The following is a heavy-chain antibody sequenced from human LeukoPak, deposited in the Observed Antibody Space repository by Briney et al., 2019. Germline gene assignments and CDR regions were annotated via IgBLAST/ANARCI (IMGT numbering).Heavy chain of an antibody. CDR3: ARAAVNLHPNHYYYMDV. CDR1: GYTFTSYD. V-gene: IGHV1-8*01. Sequence: ASVKVSCKASGYTFTSYDIHWVRQATGQGLEWMGWMNPYNGNTGYAQKFEGRVIMTRDTSISTAYLELSSLTSEDTAVYCCARAAVNLHPNHYYYMDVWGKGTTVTVSS. J-gene: IGHJ6*03. CDR2: MNPYNGNT.